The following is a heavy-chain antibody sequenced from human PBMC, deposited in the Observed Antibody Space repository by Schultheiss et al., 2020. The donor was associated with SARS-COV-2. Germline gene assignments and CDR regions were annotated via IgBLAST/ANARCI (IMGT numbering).Heavy chain of an antibody. CDR3: ARAVMVQGVPYWDYYYYYGMDV. V-gene: IGHV3-30*03. CDR2: ISYDGSNK. J-gene: IGHJ6*02. D-gene: IGHD3-10*01. CDR1: GFTFSSYG. Sequence: GESLKISCAASGFTFSSYGMHWVRQAPGKGLEWVAVISYDGSNKYYADSVKGRFTISRDNSKNTLYLQMNSLRAEDTAVYYCARAVMVQGVPYWDYYYYYGMDVWGQGTTVTVSS.